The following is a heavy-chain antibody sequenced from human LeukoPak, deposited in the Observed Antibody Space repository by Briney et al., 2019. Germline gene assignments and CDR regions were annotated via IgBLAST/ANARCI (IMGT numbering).Heavy chain of an antibody. CDR1: GYSFTSYW. V-gene: IGHV5-51*01. D-gene: IGHD5-18*01. Sequence: RGESLKISCKGSGYSFTSYWIGWVRQMPGKGLEWMGIIYPGDSDTRYSPSFQGQVTISADKSISTAYLQWSSLKASDTAMYYCARTTHRAMANFDYWGQGTLVTVFS. J-gene: IGHJ4*02. CDR3: ARTTHRAMANFDY. CDR2: IYPGDSDT.